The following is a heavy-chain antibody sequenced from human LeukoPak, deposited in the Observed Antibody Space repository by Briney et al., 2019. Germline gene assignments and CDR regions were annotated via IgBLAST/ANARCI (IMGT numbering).Heavy chain of an antibody. CDR2: TYQPLGP. Sequence: SETPSLTCTVSGGSVNYDAYSWSWIRHSAGKALEWIGYTYQPLGPSHNPSLKSRVTISMDKSKRQLFLKLTSVTAADTAVYYCAACTSGSCYSGAPFDWWGQGTLVTVSS. V-gene: IGHV4-30-2*06. CDR1: GGSVNYDAYS. D-gene: IGHD2-15*01. J-gene: IGHJ4*02. CDR3: AACTSGSCYSGAPFDW.